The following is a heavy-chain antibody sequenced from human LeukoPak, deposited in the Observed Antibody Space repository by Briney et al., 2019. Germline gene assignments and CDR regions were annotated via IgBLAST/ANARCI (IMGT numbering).Heavy chain of an antibody. CDR1: GGTFSSYA. CDR3: ARAWGSSYYGSGKFDP. CDR2: IIPIFGTA. Sequence: WASVKVSCKASGGTFSSYAISWVRQAPGQGLEWMGGIIPIFGTANYAQKFQGRVTITTDESTSTAYMELSSLRSEDTAVYYCARAWGSSYYGSGKFDPWGQGTLVTVSS. J-gene: IGHJ5*02. V-gene: IGHV1-69*05. D-gene: IGHD3-10*01.